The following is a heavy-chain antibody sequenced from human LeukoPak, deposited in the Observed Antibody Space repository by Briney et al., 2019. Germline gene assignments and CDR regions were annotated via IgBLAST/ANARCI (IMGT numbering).Heavy chain of an antibody. CDR1: GYTFTSYY. Sequence: ASVKVSCKASGYTFTSYYMHWVRQAPGQGLEWMGIINPSGGSTSYAQKFQGRVTMTRDTSTSTVYMELSSLGSEDTAVYYCARDQKVAGGLDYRGQGTLVTVSS. V-gene: IGHV1-46*01. D-gene: IGHD2-8*02. CDR2: INPSGGST. CDR3: ARDQKVAGGLDY. J-gene: IGHJ4*02.